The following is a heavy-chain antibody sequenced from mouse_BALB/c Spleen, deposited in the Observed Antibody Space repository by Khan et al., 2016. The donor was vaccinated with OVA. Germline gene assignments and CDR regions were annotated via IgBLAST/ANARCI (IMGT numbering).Heavy chain of an antibody. D-gene: IGHD2-3*01. CDR2: IYPYNDGT. J-gene: IGHJ3*01. CDR1: GYTFTAYV. V-gene: IGHV1S136*01. CDR3: ARSEGYDGWVAY. Sequence: VQLQQSGPELVKPGASVKMSCKASGYTFTAYVMQWVKQKPGQGLEWIGYIYPYNDGTKYNEKFKGKATLTSDKSSSTAYMELSSLTADDSAVYYCARSEGYDGWVAYWGQGTLVTVSA.